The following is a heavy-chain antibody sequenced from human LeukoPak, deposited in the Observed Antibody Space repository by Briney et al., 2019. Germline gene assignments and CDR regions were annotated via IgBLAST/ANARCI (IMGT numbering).Heavy chain of an antibody. V-gene: IGHV5-51*01. D-gene: IGHD4-17*01. CDR2: IYPGDSDT. J-gene: IGHJ1*01. CDR3: ARPHYGAAEH. CDR1: GYSFSDYW. Sequence: GESLKISCKGSGYSFSDYWIAWVRQMPGKGLEWMGMIYPGDSDTKYSPSFQGQVTISADKSISTAYLQWGSLTASDTAMYYCARPHYGAAEHWGQGTLVTVSS.